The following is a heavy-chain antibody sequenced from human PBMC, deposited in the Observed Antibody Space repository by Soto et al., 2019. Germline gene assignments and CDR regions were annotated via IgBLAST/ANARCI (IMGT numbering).Heavy chain of an antibody. CDR2: INHSGST. Sequence: SETLSLTCAVYGGSFSGYYWSWIRQPPGKGLEWIGEINHSGSTNYNPSLKSRVTISVDTSKNQFSLKLSSVTAADTAVYYCARGGNGNRNYYYYYYGMDVWGQGTTVTVSS. V-gene: IGHV4-34*01. J-gene: IGHJ6*02. D-gene: IGHD1-1*01. CDR1: GGSFSGYY. CDR3: ARGGNGNRNYYYYYYGMDV.